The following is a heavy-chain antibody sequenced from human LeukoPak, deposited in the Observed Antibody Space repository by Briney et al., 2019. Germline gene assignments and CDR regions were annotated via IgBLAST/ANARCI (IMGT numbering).Heavy chain of an antibody. Sequence: SETLSLTCAVSGGSISSSNWWSWVRQPPGKGLEWIGEIYHSGSTNYNPSLKSRVTISVDKSKNQFSLKLSSVTAADTAVYYCARVSGYSSSWGYYYGMDVWSKGTTVTVSS. CDR1: GGSISSSNW. D-gene: IGHD6-13*01. CDR3: ARVSGYSSSWGYYYGMDV. J-gene: IGHJ6*04. V-gene: IGHV4-4*02. CDR2: IYHSGST.